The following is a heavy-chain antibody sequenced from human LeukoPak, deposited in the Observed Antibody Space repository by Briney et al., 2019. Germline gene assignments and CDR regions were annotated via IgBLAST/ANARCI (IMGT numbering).Heavy chain of an antibody. J-gene: IGHJ4*02. D-gene: IGHD3-16*02. V-gene: IGHV3-21*01. CDR3: ARGRSRGLGELSSDY. CDR1: GFTFSSYS. Sequence: PGGSLRLSCAASGFTFSSYSMNWVRQAPGKGLEWVSSISSSSSYIYYADSVKGRFTTSRDNAKNSLYLQMNSLRAEDTAVYYCARGRSRGLGELSSDYWGQGTLVTVSS. CDR2: ISSSSSYI.